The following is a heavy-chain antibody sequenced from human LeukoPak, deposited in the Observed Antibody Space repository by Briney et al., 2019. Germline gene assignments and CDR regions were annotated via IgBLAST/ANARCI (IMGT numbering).Heavy chain of an antibody. Sequence: ASVKVSCKASGYTFTSYGISWVRQAPGQGLEWMGWIGAYNGNTNYAQKLQGRVTMTTDTSTSTAYMELRSLRSDDTAVYYCARAVRSGSPPFPFDPRGQGTLVTVSS. J-gene: IGHJ5*02. V-gene: IGHV1-18*01. D-gene: IGHD3-10*01. CDR3: ARAVRSGSPPFPFDP. CDR2: IGAYNGNT. CDR1: GYTFTSYG.